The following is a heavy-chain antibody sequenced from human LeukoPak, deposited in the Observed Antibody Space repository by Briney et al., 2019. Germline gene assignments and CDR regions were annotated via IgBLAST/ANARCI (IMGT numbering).Heavy chain of an antibody. Sequence: QPGGSLRLSCEASGFILKNHWMTWVRQAPGKGLEWVAHINPDGSEKFYVDSVKGRFTISRDNAKNSLFLQLNSLRAEDTAVYYCARVWQYYYDYSAFDMWGQGTMVTVS. J-gene: IGHJ3*02. CDR1: GFILKNHW. D-gene: IGHD3-16*01. CDR2: INPDGSEK. CDR3: ARVWQYYYDYSAFDM. V-gene: IGHV3-7*01.